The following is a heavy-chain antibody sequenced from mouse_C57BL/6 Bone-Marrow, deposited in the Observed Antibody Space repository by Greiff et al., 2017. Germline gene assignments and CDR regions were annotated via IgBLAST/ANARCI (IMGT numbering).Heavy chain of an antibody. CDR2: INPNYGTT. D-gene: IGHD2-5*01. CDR1: GYSFTNYN. V-gene: IGHV1-39*01. J-gene: IGHJ4*01. CDR3: AERVYSNYGGYDMDD. Sequence: VQLQQSGPELVKPGASVKISCKASGYSFTNYNMNWVKQSHGKSLEWIGVINPNYGTTSYNQKFKGKATLTVDQSSSTAYMQLNSLTSEDSAVYYCAERVYSNYGGYDMDDWGQGTSVTVSS.